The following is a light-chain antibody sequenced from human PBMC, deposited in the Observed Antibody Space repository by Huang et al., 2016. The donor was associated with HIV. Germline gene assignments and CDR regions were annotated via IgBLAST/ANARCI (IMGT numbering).Light chain of an antibody. CDR1: QSFFKN. CDR3: QQYNTSPRT. CDR2: GSS. Sequence: ENLMTQSPSTLSVSPGESATLSCRASQSFFKNLAWYQQKPGQAPQRLIYGSSTRAAGIPARFSGSGSGTDFTLTISSLQSEDVAVYYCQQYNTSPRTFGQGTKVEV. J-gene: IGKJ1*01. V-gene: IGKV3-15*01.